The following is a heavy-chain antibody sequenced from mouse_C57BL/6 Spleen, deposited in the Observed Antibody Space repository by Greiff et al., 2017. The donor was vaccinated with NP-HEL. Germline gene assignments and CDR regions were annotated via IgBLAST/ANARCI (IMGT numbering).Heavy chain of an antibody. J-gene: IGHJ2*01. Sequence: EVQLQQSGPGLVKPSQSLSLTCSVTGYSITSGYYWNWIRQFPGNNLEWMGYISYDGSNNYNPSLKNRISITRDTSKNQFFLKLNSVTTEGTATYYCARGGDWDVYFDYWGQGTTLTVSS. D-gene: IGHD4-1*01. CDR3: ARGGDWDVYFDY. V-gene: IGHV3-6*01. CDR2: ISYDGSN. CDR1: GYSITSGYY.